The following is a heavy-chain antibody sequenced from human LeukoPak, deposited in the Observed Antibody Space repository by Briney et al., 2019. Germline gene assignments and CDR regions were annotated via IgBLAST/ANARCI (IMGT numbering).Heavy chain of an antibody. CDR2: INAGYSNT. J-gene: IGHJ4*02. V-gene: IGHV1-3*01. CDR1: GYTFTNYA. Sequence: ASVKVSCKASGYTFTNYAIHWVRQAPGQRLEWMGWINAGYSNTKYSQKFQGRVTITMDTSASTAYMELSSLRSEDTAVYYCARDMGGSGSYSYRGQGTLITVSS. D-gene: IGHD3-10*01. CDR3: ARDMGGSGSYSY.